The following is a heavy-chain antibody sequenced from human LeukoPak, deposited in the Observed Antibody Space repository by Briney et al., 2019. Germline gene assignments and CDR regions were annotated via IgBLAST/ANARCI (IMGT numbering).Heavy chain of an antibody. CDR1: GGSISSSGYY. CDR3: ALAVAGPTYY. Sequence: SETLSLTCTVSGGSISSSGYYWGWIRQPPGKGLEWIGSIYYSGSTYYNPSLKSRVTISVDTSKNQFSLKLSSVTAADTAVYYCALAVAGPTYYWGQGTLVTVSS. D-gene: IGHD6-19*01. V-gene: IGHV4-39*01. CDR2: IYYSGST. J-gene: IGHJ4*02.